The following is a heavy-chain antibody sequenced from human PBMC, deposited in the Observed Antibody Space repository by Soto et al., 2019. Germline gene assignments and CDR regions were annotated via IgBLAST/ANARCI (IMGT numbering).Heavy chain of an antibody. J-gene: IGHJ4*02. D-gene: IGHD6-19*01. CDR3: AGGSGWLFDS. Sequence: ESLKISCAAPGLSFSSYYMTWVRQAPGKGLEWVANIKQDGSEKFYLDSVKGRFSISRDNAKRTLYLQMNSLKVEDTAIYYCAGGSGWLFDSWGQGTPVTVSS. CDR2: IKQDGSEK. V-gene: IGHV3-7*01. CDR1: GLSFSSYY.